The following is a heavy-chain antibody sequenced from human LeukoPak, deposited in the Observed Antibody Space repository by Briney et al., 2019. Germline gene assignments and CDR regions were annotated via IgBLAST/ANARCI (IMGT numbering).Heavy chain of an antibody. J-gene: IGHJ4*02. V-gene: IGHV4-34*01. D-gene: IGHD3-9*01. Sequence: PSETLSLTCAVYGGSFSGYYWSWIRQPPGKGLEWIGEINHSGSTNYNPSLKSRVTISVDTSKNQFSLKLSSVTAADTAVYYCARGGLVLRYFDWLPPMDYFDYWGQGTLVTVSS. CDR3: ARGGLVLRYFDWLPPMDYFDY. CDR1: GGSFSGYY. CDR2: INHSGST.